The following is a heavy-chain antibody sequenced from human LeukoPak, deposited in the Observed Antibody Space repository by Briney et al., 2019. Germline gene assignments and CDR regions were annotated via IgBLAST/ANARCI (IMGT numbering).Heavy chain of an antibody. CDR2: ISYGGSNK. D-gene: IGHD6-19*01. V-gene: IGHV3-30-3*01. Sequence: GGSLRLSCAASGFTFSSYAMHWVRQAPGKGLEWVAVISYGGSNKYYADSVKGRFTISRDNSKNTLCLQMNSLRAEDTAVYYCARVSRTGYSSGCFDYWGQGTLVTVSS. J-gene: IGHJ4*02. CDR3: ARVSRTGYSSGCFDY. CDR1: GFTFSSYA.